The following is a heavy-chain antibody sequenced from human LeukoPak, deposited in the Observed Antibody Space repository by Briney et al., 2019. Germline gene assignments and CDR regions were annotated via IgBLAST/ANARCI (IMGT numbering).Heavy chain of an antibody. D-gene: IGHD6-19*01. CDR1: SDSISSNNW. V-gene: IGHV4-4*02. Sequence: SGTLSLTCAVSSDSISSNNWWNWVRQPPGKGLEWIGEIYHSGITEYNPSLRSRVTISVDESKNQFSLKLNSVTAADTAVYYCAREYESSGWYSKGSFDYWGQGILVTVSS. CDR3: AREYESSGWYSKGSFDY. J-gene: IGHJ4*02. CDR2: IYHSGIT.